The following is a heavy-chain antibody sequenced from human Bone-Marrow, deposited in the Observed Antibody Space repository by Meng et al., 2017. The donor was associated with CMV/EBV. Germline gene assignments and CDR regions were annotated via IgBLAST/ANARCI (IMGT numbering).Heavy chain of an antibody. CDR1: GGSFSGYY. CDR3: ARGRTRYYYDSSGYYYRPYFDY. CDR2: INHSGST. V-gene: IGHV4-34*01. D-gene: IGHD3-22*01. J-gene: IGHJ4*02. Sequence: RLKQGGAGLLKPSGTLSLTGAVYGGSFSGYYWSWIRQPPGKGLEWIGEINHSGSTNYNPSLKSRVTISVDTSKNQFSLKLSSVTAADTAVYYCARGRTRYYYDSSGYYYRPYFDYWGQGTLVTVSS.